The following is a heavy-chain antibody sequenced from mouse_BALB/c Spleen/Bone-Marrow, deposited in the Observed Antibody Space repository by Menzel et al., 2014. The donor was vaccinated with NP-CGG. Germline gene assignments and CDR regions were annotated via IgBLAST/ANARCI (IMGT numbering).Heavy chain of an antibody. CDR3: TRYYRYDYWYFDV. CDR2: IDPYNGDT. D-gene: IGHD2-14*01. J-gene: IGHJ1*03. CDR1: GYSFTDYN. Sequence: VQLQQSGPELVKPGASVKVSSKASGYSFTDYNMYCVKQSHGKSLEWIGYIDPYNGDTTYNQKFKGKATLTVDKSSSTAFIHLNSLTSEDSAVYYCTRYYRYDYWYFDVWGTGTTVTVSS. V-gene: IGHV1S135*01.